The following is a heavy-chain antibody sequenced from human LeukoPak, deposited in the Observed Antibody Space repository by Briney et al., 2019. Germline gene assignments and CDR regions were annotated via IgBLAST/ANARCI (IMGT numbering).Heavy chain of an antibody. J-gene: IGHJ4*02. CDR3: AREPLYYYGSGGLDY. Sequence: PSETLSLTCTVSGGSISSYYWSWIRQPPGKGLEWIGYIYYSGSTNYNPSPKSRVTISVDTSKNQFSLKLSSVTAADTAVYYCAREPLYYYGSGGLDYWGQGTLVTVSS. V-gene: IGHV4-59*01. CDR2: IYYSGST. D-gene: IGHD3-10*01. CDR1: GGSISSYY.